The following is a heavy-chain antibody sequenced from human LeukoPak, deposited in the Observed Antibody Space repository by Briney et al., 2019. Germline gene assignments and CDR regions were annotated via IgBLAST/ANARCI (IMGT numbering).Heavy chain of an antibody. CDR1: GYSISSGYY. CDR2: IYHSGST. CDR3: ARNESDHCSSTSCPFDY. J-gene: IGHJ4*02. V-gene: IGHV4-38-2*01. D-gene: IGHD2-2*01. Sequence: SETLSLTCAVSGYSISSGYYWGWIRQPPGKGLEWIGSIYHSGSTYYNPSLKSRVTISVDTSKNQFSLKLSSVSAADTAVYYCARNESDHCSSTSCPFDYWGQGTLVTVSS.